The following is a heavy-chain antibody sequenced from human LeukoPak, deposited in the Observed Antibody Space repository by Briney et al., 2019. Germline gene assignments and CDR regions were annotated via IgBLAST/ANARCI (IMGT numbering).Heavy chain of an antibody. CDR1: GFTFSSFS. V-gene: IGHV3-21*01. Sequence: GGSLRLSCAASGFTFSSFSINWVRQAPGKGLEWFSSINTVASYIYYADSVRGRFTISRDNAKNSLYLQMNSLRAEDTGVYYCARLRRNGDSGGFYYYYDSWGQGTLVTVSS. J-gene: IGHJ4*02. D-gene: IGHD2-21*01. CDR2: INTVASYI. CDR3: ARLRRNGDSGGFYYYYDS.